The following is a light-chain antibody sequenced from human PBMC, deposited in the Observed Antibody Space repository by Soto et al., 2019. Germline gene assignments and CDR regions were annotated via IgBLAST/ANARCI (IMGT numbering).Light chain of an antibody. CDR1: QGIGDT. CDR3: QQYGDSPSIT. V-gene: IGKV3-15*01. J-gene: IGKJ5*01. CDR2: DTS. Sequence: EVVMTQSPATLSVSPGEGVTLSCRASQGIGDTLAWYQHKPGQTPRLLIYDTSTRATGVPARFSGSRSGPEFNLTITSLQYAAFAVYYCQQYGDSPSITVGKGTRLELK.